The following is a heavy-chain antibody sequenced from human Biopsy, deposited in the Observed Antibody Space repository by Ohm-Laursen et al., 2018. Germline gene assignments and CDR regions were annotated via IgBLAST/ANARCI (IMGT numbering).Heavy chain of an antibody. V-gene: IGHV4-59*08. Sequence: TLSLTCAVSGGSISSFYWTWIRQPPGKRPEWIGDISDSGSTNYKPSLKSRVIISVGTSKNQFSLNLSSVTAADTAVYYCARRGSGGRSFDHWGQGTLVIVSS. D-gene: IGHD2-15*01. CDR2: ISDSGST. J-gene: IGHJ4*02. CDR3: ARRGSGGRSFDH. CDR1: GGSISSFY.